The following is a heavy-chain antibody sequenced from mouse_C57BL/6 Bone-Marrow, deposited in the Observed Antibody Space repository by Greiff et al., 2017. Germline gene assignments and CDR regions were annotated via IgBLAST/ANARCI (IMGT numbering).Heavy chain of an antibody. CDR3: ARSYYGSSFFAY. D-gene: IGHD1-1*01. CDR2: IYPRSGNT. V-gene: IGHV1-81*01. J-gene: IGHJ3*01. CDR1: GYTFTSYG. Sequence: VQLQQSGAELARPGASVKPSCKASGYTFTSYGISWVKQRTGQGLEWIGEIYPRSGNTYYNEKFKGKATLTADKSSSTAYMELRSLTSEDSAVYFCARSYYGSSFFAYWGQGTLVTVSA.